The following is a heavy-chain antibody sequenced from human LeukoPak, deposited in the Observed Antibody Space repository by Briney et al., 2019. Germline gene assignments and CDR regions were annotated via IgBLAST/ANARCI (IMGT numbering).Heavy chain of an antibody. Sequence: GGSLRLSCAASGFTFSNYDMHWVRQATGKGLEYVSAIGVGGDTYYSGSVKGRFTISRENAENSLYLQMNNLRVEDTAVYYCARVNLYRSDSYYNDAFDICGQGTMVTVSS. CDR1: GFTFSNYD. CDR3: ARVNLYRSDSYYNDAFDI. D-gene: IGHD3-22*01. CDR2: IGVGGDT. V-gene: IGHV3-13*04. J-gene: IGHJ3*02.